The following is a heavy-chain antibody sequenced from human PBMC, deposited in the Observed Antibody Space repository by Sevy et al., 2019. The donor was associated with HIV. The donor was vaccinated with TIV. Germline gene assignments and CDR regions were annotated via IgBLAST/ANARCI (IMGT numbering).Heavy chain of an antibody. CDR2: INPSGGST. D-gene: IGHD3-22*01. CDR1: GYTFTSYY. J-gene: IGHJ4*02. Sequence: ASVKVSCKTSGYTFTSYYMHWVRQAPGQGLEWMGIINPSGGSTSYAQKFQGRVTMTRDTSTSTVYMELSSLRSEDTAVYYCARDWSYYDSSGYYYIDYWGQGTLVTVSS. V-gene: IGHV1-46*01. CDR3: ARDWSYYDSSGYYYIDY.